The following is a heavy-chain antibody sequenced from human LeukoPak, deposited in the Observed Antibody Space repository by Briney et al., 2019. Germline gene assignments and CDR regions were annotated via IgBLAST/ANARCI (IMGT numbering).Heavy chain of an antibody. Sequence: SETLSLTCTVSGGSISSGGYYWSWIRQPPGKGLEWIGYIYHSGSTYYNPSLKSRVTISVDRSKNQFSLKLSSVTAADTAVYYCASGMVRGVIDYWGQGTLVTVSS. CDR1: GGSISSGGYY. CDR2: IYHSGST. CDR3: ASGMVRGVIDY. D-gene: IGHD3-10*01. V-gene: IGHV4-30-2*01. J-gene: IGHJ4*02.